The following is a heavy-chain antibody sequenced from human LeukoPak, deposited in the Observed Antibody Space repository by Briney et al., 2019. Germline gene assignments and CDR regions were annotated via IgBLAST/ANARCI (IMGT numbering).Heavy chain of an antibody. CDR1: GYTFTGYY. Sequence: ASVKVSCKASGYTFTGYYMHWVRQAPGQGLEWMGWINPNSGGTNYAQKFQGRVTITADESTSTAYMELSSLRSEDTAVYYCARGYYDSSGLWSLDYWGQGTLVTVSS. V-gene: IGHV1-2*02. J-gene: IGHJ4*02. D-gene: IGHD3-22*01. CDR2: INPNSGGT. CDR3: ARGYYDSSGLWSLDY.